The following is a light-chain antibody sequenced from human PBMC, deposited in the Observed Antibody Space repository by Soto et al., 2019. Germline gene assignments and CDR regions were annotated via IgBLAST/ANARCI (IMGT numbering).Light chain of an antibody. CDR2: ANT. CDR1: SSNIGAGYD. CDR3: QSYDSSLSGYV. V-gene: IGLV1-40*01. J-gene: IGLJ1*01. Sequence: QSVLTQPPSVSGAPGQRVTISCTGSSSNIGAGYDVHWYQQLPGTAPKLLIYANTNPPSGVPGRFSGSKSGTSASLAITGLQAEDEADYYCQSYDSSLSGYVFGTGTKLTVL.